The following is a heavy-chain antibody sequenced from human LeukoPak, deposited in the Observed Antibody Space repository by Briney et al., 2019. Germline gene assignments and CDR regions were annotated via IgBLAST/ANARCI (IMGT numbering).Heavy chain of an antibody. Sequence: SETLSLTCTVSGGSISSYYWSWIRQPAGKGLEWIGRIYTSGSTNYNPSLKSRVTISVDKSKNQFSLKLSSVTAADTAVYYCAVGITILGVAASFDSWGQGNLVIVSS. V-gene: IGHV4-4*07. J-gene: IGHJ4*02. CDR1: GGSISSYY. D-gene: IGHD3-3*01. CDR3: AVGITILGVAASFDS. CDR2: IYTSGST.